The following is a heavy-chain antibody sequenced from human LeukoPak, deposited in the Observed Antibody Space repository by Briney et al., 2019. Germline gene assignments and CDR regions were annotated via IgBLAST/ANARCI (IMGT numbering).Heavy chain of an antibody. V-gene: IGHV1-46*01. CDR1: GYTFTNYY. CDR3: ASLAGGNSESGDAFDI. Sequence: ASVKVSCKASGYTFTNYYIHWVRQAPGQGLEWVGMINPNSGRTGYAQKFQGRVTMTRDMSTSTVYMELSSLRSEDTAVYYCASLAGGNSESGDAFDIWGQGTMVTVSS. D-gene: IGHD4-23*01. J-gene: IGHJ3*02. CDR2: INPNSGRT.